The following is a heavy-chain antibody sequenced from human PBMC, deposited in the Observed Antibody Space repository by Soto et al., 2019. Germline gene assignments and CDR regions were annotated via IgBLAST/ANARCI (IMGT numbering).Heavy chain of an antibody. J-gene: IGHJ4*02. CDR2: IYYSGST. D-gene: IGHD3-22*01. Sequence: SETLSLTCTVSGGSISSYDWSWIRQAPGKGLEWIGNIYYSGSTYYNPSLKSRVTISVDTSKNQFSLKLSPVTAADTAVYYCMLGSGWKDFDYWGQGTLVSVSS. V-gene: IGHV4-59*04. CDR1: GGSISSYD. CDR3: MLGSGWKDFDY.